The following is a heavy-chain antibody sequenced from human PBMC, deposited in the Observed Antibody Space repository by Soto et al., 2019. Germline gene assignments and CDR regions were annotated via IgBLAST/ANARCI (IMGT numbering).Heavy chain of an antibody. CDR2: ISSDGSSK. CDR1: GFTFTDHA. V-gene: IGHV3-30-3*01. D-gene: IGHD1-26*01. Sequence: QVQLVESGGGVVQPGRSLRLSCAASGFTFTDHAIHWVRQAPGRWLEWVALISSDGSSKYFADSVKGRFTVSRDNSKNTLSLNMNSLTTEDTAVYYFATQGILARKHHFTDLDVWGQGTTVTVSS. J-gene: IGHJ6*02. CDR3: ATQGILARKHHFTDLDV.